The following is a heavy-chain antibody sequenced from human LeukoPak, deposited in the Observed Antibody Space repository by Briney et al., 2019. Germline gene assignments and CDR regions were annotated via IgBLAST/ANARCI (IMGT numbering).Heavy chain of an antibody. D-gene: IGHD2-15*01. V-gene: IGHV1-46*03. CDR1: GYTFTSYY. CDR3: ARAYYGSWPDDAFDI. Sequence: GASVKVSCKASGYTFTSYYMHWVRQAPGQGLEWMGIINPSGGSTSYAQKFQGRVTMTRDTSTSTVCMELSSLRSEDTAVYYCARAYYGSWPDDAFDIWGQGTMVTVSS. J-gene: IGHJ3*02. CDR2: INPSGGST.